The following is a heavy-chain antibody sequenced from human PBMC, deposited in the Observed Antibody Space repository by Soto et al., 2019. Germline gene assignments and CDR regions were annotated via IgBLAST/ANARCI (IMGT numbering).Heavy chain of an antibody. D-gene: IGHD6-13*01. V-gene: IGHV1-69*01. J-gene: IGHJ1*01. CDR2: IIPIFGTA. CDR3: ARARKGTAAASGYFQH. CDR1: GGTFSSYA. Sequence: QVQLVQSGAEVKKPGSSVKVSCKASGGTFSSYAISWVRQAPGQGLEWMGGIIPIFGTANYEQKFQGRVTITADESTSTAYMELSSLRSEDTAVYYCARARKGTAAASGYFQHWGQGTLVTVSS.